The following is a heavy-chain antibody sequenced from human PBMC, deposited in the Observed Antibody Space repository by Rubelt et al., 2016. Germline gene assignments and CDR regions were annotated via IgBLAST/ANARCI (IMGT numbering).Heavy chain of an antibody. J-gene: IGHJ5*02. Sequence: QVQLQQWGAGLLKPSETLSLTCAVYGGSFSGYYWSWIRQPPGKGLEWIGEINHSGSTNYNPSLKSRVTISVDTAKTQFSLKLSCVTAADTAVYYCARGGRYYGSGSYQRHNWFDPWGQGTLVTVSS. CDR2: INHSGST. D-gene: IGHD3-10*01. CDR3: ARGGRYYGSGSYQRHNWFDP. V-gene: IGHV4-34*01. CDR1: GGSFSGYY.